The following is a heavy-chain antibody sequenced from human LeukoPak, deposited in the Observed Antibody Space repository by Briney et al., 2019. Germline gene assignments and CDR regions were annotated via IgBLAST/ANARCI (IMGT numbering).Heavy chain of an antibody. J-gene: IGHJ3*02. D-gene: IGHD4-11*01. Sequence: GGSLRLSCSASGFTLSSYSMNWVRQAPGKGLEWVSSISSSSSYIYFADSVKGRFTISRDNARNSLYLQMNSLRAEDTAVYYCARGYSNYGYAFDIWGQGTMVTVSS. CDR1: GFTLSSYS. CDR3: ARGYSNYGYAFDI. V-gene: IGHV3-21*01. CDR2: ISSSSSYI.